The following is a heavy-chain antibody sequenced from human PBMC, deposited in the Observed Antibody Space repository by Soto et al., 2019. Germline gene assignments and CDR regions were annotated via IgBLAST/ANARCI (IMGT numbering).Heavy chain of an antibody. Sequence: GASVKVSCKTSGYTFTSYAMHWVRQAPGQRLEWMGWINAGNGNTKYSQKFQGRVTITRDTSASTAYMELSSLRSEDTAVYYCARGPRYGQIDYWGQGTLVTVSS. CDR3: ARGPRYGQIDY. CDR1: GYTFTSYA. J-gene: IGHJ4*02. V-gene: IGHV1-3*01. CDR2: INAGNGNT. D-gene: IGHD5-18*01.